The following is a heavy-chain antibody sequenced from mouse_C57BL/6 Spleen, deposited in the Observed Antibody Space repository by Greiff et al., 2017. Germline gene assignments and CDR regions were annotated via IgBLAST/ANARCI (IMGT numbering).Heavy chain of an antibody. J-gene: IGHJ4*01. Sequence: EVKLMESGGGLVKPGGSLKLSCAASGFTFSDYGMHWVRQAPEKGLEWVAYISSGSSTIYYADTVKGRFTISRDNAKNTLFLQMTSLRSEDTAMYYCARGDDYDWDLDTDYWGQGTSVTVSS. CDR3: ARGDDYDWDLDTDY. V-gene: IGHV5-17*01. CDR2: ISSGSSTI. CDR1: GFTFSDYG. D-gene: IGHD2-4*01.